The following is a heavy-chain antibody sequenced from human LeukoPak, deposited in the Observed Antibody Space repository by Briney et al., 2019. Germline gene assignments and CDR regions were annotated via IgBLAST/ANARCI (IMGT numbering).Heavy chain of an antibody. D-gene: IGHD3-22*01. CDR1: GFTVSSNY. CDR2: IYSGGST. CDR3: SFDFGDSSGYYYSDY. J-gene: IGHJ4*02. Sequence: PGGSLRLSCAASGFTVSSNYMSWVRQAPGKGLEWVSVIYSGGSTYYADSVKGRFTISRDNSKNTLYLQMNSLRAEDTAVYYCSFDFGDSSGYYYSDYWGQGTLVTVSS. V-gene: IGHV3-53*01.